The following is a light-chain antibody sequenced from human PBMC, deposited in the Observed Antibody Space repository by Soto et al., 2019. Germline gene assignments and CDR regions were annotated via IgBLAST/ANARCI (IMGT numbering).Light chain of an antibody. CDR3: QQYYSYPLT. Sequence: AIRMTQSPSSFSASTGDRVTISCRASQGISSNLAWYQEKPGKAPKFLIYAASTLQSGVPSRFSGSGSGTDFTLTITYLQSEDFATYYCQQYYSYPLTFGGGTKVEIK. J-gene: IGKJ4*01. CDR2: AAS. CDR1: QGISSN. V-gene: IGKV1-8*01.